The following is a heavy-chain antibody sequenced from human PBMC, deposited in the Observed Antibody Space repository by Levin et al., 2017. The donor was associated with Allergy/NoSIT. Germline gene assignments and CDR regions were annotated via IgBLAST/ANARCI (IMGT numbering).Heavy chain of an antibody. CDR2: INPNSGGT. CDR1: GYTFTGYY. CDR3: AREIDTLGVHDAFDI. V-gene: IGHV1-2*02. Sequence: PVASVKVSCKASGYTFTGYYMHWVRQAPGQGLEWMGWINPNSGGTNYAQKFQGRVTMTRDTSISTAYMELSRLRSDDTAVYYCAREIDTLGVHDAFDIWGQGTMVTVSS. J-gene: IGHJ3*02. D-gene: IGHD2-8*01.